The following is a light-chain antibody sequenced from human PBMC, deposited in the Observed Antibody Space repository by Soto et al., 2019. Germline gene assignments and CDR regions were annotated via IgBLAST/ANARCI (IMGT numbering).Light chain of an antibody. CDR2: SNY. CDR3: AAWDDSLNGKVV. Sequence: QSVLTQPPSASGTPGQRVTISCSGTSSNIGSNTVSWYQQVPGTAPKLLIYSNYQRPSGVPDRFSGSKSGTSASLAISGLQSEDEAAYYCAAWDDSLNGKVVFGGGTKLTVL. CDR1: SSNIGSNT. V-gene: IGLV1-44*01. J-gene: IGLJ2*01.